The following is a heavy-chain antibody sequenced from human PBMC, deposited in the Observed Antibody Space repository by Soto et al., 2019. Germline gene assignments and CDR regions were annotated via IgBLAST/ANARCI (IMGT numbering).Heavy chain of an antibody. CDR1: GYTFTTYG. D-gene: IGHD6-13*01. J-gene: IGHJ4*02. CDR2: ISAYSGST. Sequence: ASVKVSCKASGYTFTTYGISWVRQAPGQGLEWMGWISAYSGSTKFAQKLQGRVTMTTDTSKTTAYMELRSLTSDDTAVYYCARDFTKSSSWPYYFDYWGQGTLVTVSS. V-gene: IGHV1-18*01. CDR3: ARDFTKSSSWPYYFDY.